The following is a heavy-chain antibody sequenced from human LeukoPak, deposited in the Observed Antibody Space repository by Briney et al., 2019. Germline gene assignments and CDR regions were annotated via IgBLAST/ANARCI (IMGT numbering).Heavy chain of an antibody. J-gene: IGHJ5*02. CDR1: GGSISSSSYY. CDR2: IYYSGST. D-gene: IGHD2-2*01. CDR3: ARAWGQLPHMSNWFDP. V-gene: IGHV4-39*07. Sequence: SETLSLTCTVSGGSISSSSYYWGWIRQPPGKGLEWIGSIYYSGSTYYNPSLKSRVTISVDTSKNQFSLKLSSVTAADTAVYYCARAWGQLPHMSNWFDPWGQGTLVTVSS.